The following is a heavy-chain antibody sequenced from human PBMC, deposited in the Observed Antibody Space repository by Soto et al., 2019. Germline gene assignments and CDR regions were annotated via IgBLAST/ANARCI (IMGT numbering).Heavy chain of an antibody. Sequence: GGSLRLSCAASGFTFSSYGMHWVRQAPGKGLEWVAVIWYDGSNKYYADSVKGRFTISRDNSKNTLYLQMNSLRAEDTAVYYCARESRGSGWYHWFDPWGQGTMVTVSS. CDR2: IWYDGSNK. D-gene: IGHD6-19*01. CDR3: ARESRGSGWYHWFDP. V-gene: IGHV3-33*01. J-gene: IGHJ5*02. CDR1: GFTFSSYG.